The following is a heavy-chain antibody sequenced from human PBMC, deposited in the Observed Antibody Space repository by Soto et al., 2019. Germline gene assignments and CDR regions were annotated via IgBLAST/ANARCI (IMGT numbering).Heavy chain of an antibody. CDR1: GDSVSTNSAT. J-gene: IGHJ4*02. CDR3: ATLIGNSWLDY. V-gene: IGHV6-1*01. Sequence: QVQLQQSGPGLVKPSQTLSLTCAISGDSVSTNSATWNWIRQSPSGGLEWLGRTYYRSKWYNDYEVSVISRISINPDTSTNQVALQLNSVTPEDTAVYYWATLIGNSWLDYWGQGTLVTVSS. CDR2: TYYRSKWYN. D-gene: IGHD6-13*01.